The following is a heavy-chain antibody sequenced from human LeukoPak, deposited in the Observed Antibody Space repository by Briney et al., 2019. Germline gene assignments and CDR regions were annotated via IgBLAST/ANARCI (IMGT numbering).Heavy chain of an antibody. V-gene: IGHV3-30*02. D-gene: IGHD6-6*01. J-gene: IGHJ4*02. CDR2: IRYDGSNK. CDR1: GFTFSSYG. Sequence: TGGSLRLSCAASGFTFSSYGMHWVRQAPGKGLEWVAFIRYDGSNKYYADSVKGRFTISRDNSKNTLYLQMNSLRAEDTAVYYCAEGGEGSSYEWGQGTLVTVSS. CDR3: AEGGEGSSYE.